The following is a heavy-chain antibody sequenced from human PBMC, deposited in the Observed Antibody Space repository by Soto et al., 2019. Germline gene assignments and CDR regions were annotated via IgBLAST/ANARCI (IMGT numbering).Heavy chain of an antibody. CDR1: GGSISSGGYY. J-gene: IGHJ5*02. D-gene: IGHD3-3*01. V-gene: IGHV4-31*03. CDR2: IYYSGST. CDR3: ARGVAIFGVVNWFDP. Sequence: QVQLQESGPGLVKPSQTLSLTCTVSGGSISSGGYYWSWIRQHPGKGLEWIGYIYYSGSTYYNPSLKSRVTISVDTSKNQFALKLSSVTAADTAVYYCARGVAIFGVVNWFDPWGQGTLVPVSS.